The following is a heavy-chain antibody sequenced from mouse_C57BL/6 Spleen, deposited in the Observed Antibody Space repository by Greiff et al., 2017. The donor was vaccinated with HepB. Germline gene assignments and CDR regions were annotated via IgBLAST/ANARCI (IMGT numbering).Heavy chain of an antibody. J-gene: IGHJ3*01. V-gene: IGHV1-80*01. CDR3: SRGIYGSSPAY. Sequence: QVQLQQSGAELVKPGASVKISCKASGYAFSSYWMNWVKQRPGKGLEWIGQIYPGDGDTNYNGKFKGKATLTADKSSSTAYMQLSSLTSEDSAVYYCSRGIYGSSPAYWGQGTLVTVSA. D-gene: IGHD1-1*01. CDR2: IYPGDGDT. CDR1: GYAFSSYW.